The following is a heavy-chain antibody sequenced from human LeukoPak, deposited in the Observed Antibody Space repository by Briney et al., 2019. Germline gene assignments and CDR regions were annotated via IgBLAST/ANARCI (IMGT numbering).Heavy chain of an antibody. J-gene: IGHJ4*02. CDR2: IYYTGST. CDR3: ARVAIAARGYYFDY. Sequence: SETLSLTCTVPGGSISSYYWSWIRQPPGKGLEWIGYIYYTGSTNYNPSLKSRVTMSVDTSKNQFSLIVISVTAADTAVYYCARVAIAARGYYFDYWGQGTLVTVSS. D-gene: IGHD6-6*01. CDR1: GGSISSYY. V-gene: IGHV4-59*01.